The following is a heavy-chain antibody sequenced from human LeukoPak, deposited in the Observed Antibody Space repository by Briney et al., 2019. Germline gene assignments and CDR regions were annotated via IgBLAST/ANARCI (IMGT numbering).Heavy chain of an antibody. CDR2: ISWNSGSI. D-gene: IGHD6-13*01. J-gene: IGHJ1*01. CDR1: GFTFDDYA. Sequence: GESLRLSCAASGFTFDDYAMHWVRQAPGKGLEWVSGISWNSGSIGYADSVKGRFTISRDNAKNSLYLRMNSLRAEDTALYYCAKASSSWYGYFQHWGQGTLVTVSS. CDR3: AKASSSWYGYFQH. V-gene: IGHV3-9*01.